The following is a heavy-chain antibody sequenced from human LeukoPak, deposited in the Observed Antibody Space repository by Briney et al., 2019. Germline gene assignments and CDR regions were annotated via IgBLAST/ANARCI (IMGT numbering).Heavy chain of an antibody. CDR2: ISYDGTNK. Sequence: GGSLRLSCAASGFTFSNYGMHWVRQAPAKGRQWVAVISYDGTNKYYADSVKGRFTVSRDNAKNRLYLQMNSLRAEDTAIYYCAKDSSPYCSGGSCSHFDYWGQGTLVTVSS. J-gene: IGHJ4*02. CDR3: AKDSSPYCSGGSCSHFDY. CDR1: GFTFSNYG. V-gene: IGHV3-30*18. D-gene: IGHD2-15*01.